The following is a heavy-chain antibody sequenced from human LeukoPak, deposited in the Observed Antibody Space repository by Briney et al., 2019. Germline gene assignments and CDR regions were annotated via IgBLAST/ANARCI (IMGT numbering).Heavy chain of an antibody. CDR3: ARGSLTGWLQFDI. CDR1: GYTFTSYG. J-gene: IGHJ3*02. Sequence: ASVKVSCKASGYTFTSYGISWVRQAPGQGLEWMGWISAYNGNTNYAQKLQGRVTMTTDTSTSTAYVELRSLRSEDTAVYYCARGSLTGWLQFDIWGQGTMVTVSS. CDR2: ISAYNGNT. V-gene: IGHV1-18*01. D-gene: IGHD5-24*01.